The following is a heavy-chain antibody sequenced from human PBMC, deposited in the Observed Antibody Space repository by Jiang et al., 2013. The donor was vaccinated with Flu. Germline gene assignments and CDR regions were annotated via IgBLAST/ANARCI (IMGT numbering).Heavy chain of an antibody. J-gene: IGHJ4*02. CDR2: ISSSSSYI. CDR3: ARGTYYYGSGSYHTTPFDY. V-gene: IGHV3-21*01. CDR1: GFTFSSYS. Sequence: VQLLESGGGLVKPGGSLRLSCAASGFTFSSYSMNWVRQAPGKGLEWVSSISSSSSYIYYADSVKGRFTISRDNAKNSLYLQMNSLRAEDTAVYYCARGTYYYGSGSYHTTPFDYWGQGTLVTVSS. D-gene: IGHD3-10*01.